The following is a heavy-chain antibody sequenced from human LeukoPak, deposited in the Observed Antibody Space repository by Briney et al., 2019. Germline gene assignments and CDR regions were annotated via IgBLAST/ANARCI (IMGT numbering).Heavy chain of an antibody. V-gene: IGHV3-9*01. Sequence: PGGSLRLSCAASGFTFDDYAMHWVRHAPGKGLEGVSGISWNSGSIGYADSVKGRFTISRDNAKNSLYLQMNSLRAEDTALYYCAKGMSSGSYYFDYWGQGTLVTVSS. CDR3: AKGMSSGSYYFDY. CDR1: GFTFDDYA. CDR2: ISWNSGSI. D-gene: IGHD6-19*01. J-gene: IGHJ4*02.